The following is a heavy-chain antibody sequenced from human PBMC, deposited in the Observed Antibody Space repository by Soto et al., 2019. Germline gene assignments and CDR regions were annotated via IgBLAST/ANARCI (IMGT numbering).Heavy chain of an antibody. J-gene: IGHJ4*02. Sequence: QVHLVQSGAEVRKPGASVKVSCKGSGYTFTSYGIAWVRQDPGQGLEWMGWISAHNDNTNYAQKVQGRVTVTRDTSTSTAYMELRNLRSDDTAEYYCARGRYGDYWGQGALVTVSS. D-gene: IGHD1-1*01. CDR3: ARGRYGDY. CDR2: ISAHNDNT. V-gene: IGHV1-18*01. CDR1: GYTFTSYG.